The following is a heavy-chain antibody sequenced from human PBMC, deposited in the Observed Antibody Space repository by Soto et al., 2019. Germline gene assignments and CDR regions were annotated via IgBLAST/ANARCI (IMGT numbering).Heavy chain of an antibody. D-gene: IGHD2-21*01. J-gene: IGHJ4*02. CDR2: VKSKSEGGTT. Sequence: GGSLRLSCAASGFIFRDAWISWVRQAPGKGLEWIGRVKSKSEGGTTDYAALVKGRFTVSRDDSISTVSLQMDSLKMEDTAVYFCVAGSPFEYWGQGTLVTVSS. CDR3: VAGSPFEY. V-gene: IGHV3-15*05. CDR1: GFIFRDAW.